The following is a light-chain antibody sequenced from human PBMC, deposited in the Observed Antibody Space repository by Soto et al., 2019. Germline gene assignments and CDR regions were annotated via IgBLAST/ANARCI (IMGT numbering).Light chain of an antibody. J-gene: IGLJ1*01. V-gene: IGLV2-14*02. CDR1: SADVGSYNL. CDR2: EVS. CDR3: SSHTSSNTRI. Sequence: QSVLTQPASVSGSPGQSIAISCTGTSADVGSYNLVSWYQQHPGKAHKLVIYEVSTRPSGVSNRFSGSKSVNTATLTISGLQAEDEADYYCSSHTSSNTRIFGTGTKATVL.